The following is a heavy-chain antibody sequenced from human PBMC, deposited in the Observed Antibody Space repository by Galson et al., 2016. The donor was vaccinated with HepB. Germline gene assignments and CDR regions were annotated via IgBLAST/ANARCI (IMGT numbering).Heavy chain of an antibody. CDR1: GFTFRDFP. J-gene: IGHJ4*02. Sequence: SLRLSCAASGFTFRDFPMVWVRQAPGQGLEWVSSISSDGVYTYYADSLKGRFSISRDNAKNSLFLQMSSLRAEDTAMYYCARDYFCVGASYRGERGRFDYWGQGALVTVSS. CDR2: ISSDGVYT. CDR3: ARDYFCVGASYRGERGRFDY. V-gene: IGHV3-21*01. D-gene: IGHD2-21*01.